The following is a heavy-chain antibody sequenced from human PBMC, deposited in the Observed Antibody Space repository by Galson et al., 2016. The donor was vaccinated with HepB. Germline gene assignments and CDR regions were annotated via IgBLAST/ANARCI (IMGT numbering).Heavy chain of an antibody. J-gene: IGHJ5*02. CDR1: GFMFNAYA. CDR3: VKGGSTTWPPNWFDT. D-gene: IGHD1-1*01. CDR2: LEGNGGRT. V-gene: IGHV3-64D*06. Sequence: RLSCAASGFMFNAYAMHWVRQAPGKGLEYVASLEGNGGRTQMANSVKGRFTISRDNSKNTVYLQMTSLTTEDTAVYHCVKGGSTTWPPNWFDTWGQGTRVTVSS.